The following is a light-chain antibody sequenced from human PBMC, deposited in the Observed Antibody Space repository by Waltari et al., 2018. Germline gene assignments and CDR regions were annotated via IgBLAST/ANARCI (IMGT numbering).Light chain of an antibody. CDR2: RNN. Sequence: QSVLTQAPSVSGTPGQRVTVSCSGSSSNIGSKYVYWYQQLPGTAPKLLIYRNNQRPSGVPDRFSGSKSGTSASLAISGLQSEDEADYYCAAWDDSLNGYVVFGGGTKLTVL. V-gene: IGLV1-44*01. CDR1: SSNIGSKY. CDR3: AAWDDSLNGYVV. J-gene: IGLJ2*01.